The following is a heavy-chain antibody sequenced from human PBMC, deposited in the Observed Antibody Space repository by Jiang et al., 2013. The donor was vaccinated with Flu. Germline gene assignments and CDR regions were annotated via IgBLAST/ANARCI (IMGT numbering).Heavy chain of an antibody. V-gene: IGHV1-18*01. CDR1: GYTFNNYG. CDR3: ARDKPDYDILTGYYRDWFDA. J-gene: IGHJ5*02. CDR2: ISAYDGNT. Sequence: GAEVKKPGASVKVSCKASGYTFNNYGISWVRQAPGQGPEWMGWISAYDGNTKNAQKIQGRVTMTTDTSTSTAYMELRSLRSDDTAVYYCARDKPDYDILTGYYRDWFDAWGQGTLVTVSS. D-gene: IGHD3-9*01.